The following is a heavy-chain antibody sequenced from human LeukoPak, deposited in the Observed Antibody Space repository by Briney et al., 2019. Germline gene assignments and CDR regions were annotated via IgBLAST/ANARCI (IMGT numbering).Heavy chain of an antibody. CDR3: ARFHRAVAGTGVFDY. Sequence: PSETLSLTCAVSGYSISSGYYWGWIRQPPGKGLEWMGSIYHSGSTYYNPSLKSRVTISVDTSKNQFSLKLSSVTAADTAVYYCARFHRAVAGTGVFDYWGQGTLVTVSS. D-gene: IGHD6-19*01. J-gene: IGHJ4*02. V-gene: IGHV4-38-2*01. CDR2: IYHSGST. CDR1: GYSISSGYY.